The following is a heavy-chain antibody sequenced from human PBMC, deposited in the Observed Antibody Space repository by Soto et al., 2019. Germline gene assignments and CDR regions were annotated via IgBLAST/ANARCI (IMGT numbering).Heavy chain of an antibody. CDR1: GGSISSGGYS. D-gene: IGHD1-1*01. CDR2: IYHSGST. CDR3: ARAARGRDWNPRGYYYGMDV. Sequence: QLQLQESGSGLVKPSQTLSLTCAVSGGSISSGGYSWSWIRQPPGKGLEWIGYIYHSGSTYYNPSLKSRVTISVDRSKNQFSLKLSSVTAADTAVYYCARAARGRDWNPRGYYYGMDVWGQGTTVTVSS. V-gene: IGHV4-30-2*01. J-gene: IGHJ6*02.